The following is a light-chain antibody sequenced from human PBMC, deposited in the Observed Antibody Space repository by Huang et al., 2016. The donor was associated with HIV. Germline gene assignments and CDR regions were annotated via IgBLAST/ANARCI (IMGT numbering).Light chain of an antibody. CDR1: NNITSSS. Sequence: EIVLTQSPGTLSLSPGESATLSCRASNNITSSSLAWFQQNPGQTPRLLIYSASTRATGTPDRFSGSGSGTDFTLTIARLPPGDFAVYFCHQYGTSPYTFGQGTQLEI. V-gene: IGKV3-20*01. CDR2: SAS. CDR3: HQYGTSPYT. J-gene: IGKJ2*01.